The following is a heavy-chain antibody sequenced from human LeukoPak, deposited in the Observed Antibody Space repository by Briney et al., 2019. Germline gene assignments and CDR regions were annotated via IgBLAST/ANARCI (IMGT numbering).Heavy chain of an antibody. D-gene: IGHD1-26*01. V-gene: IGHV3-20*04. J-gene: IGHJ5*02. CDR2: INWNGGNT. CDR1: GFTFDDYG. CDR3: ARTSDGNWFDP. Sequence: PGGSLRLSCAASGFTFDDYGMSWVRQGPGKGLEWVSGINWNGGNTGYADSMKGRFTIFRDNAKNSLYLEMDSLRVEDTALYYCARTSDGNWFDPWGQGTLVTVSS.